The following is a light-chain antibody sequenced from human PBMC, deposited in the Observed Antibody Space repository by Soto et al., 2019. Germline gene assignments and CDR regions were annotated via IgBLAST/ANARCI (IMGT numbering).Light chain of an antibody. J-gene: IGKJ3*01. CDR3: QQFGTSSLVT. CDR1: QSVNTKY. CDR2: GVS. V-gene: IGKV3-20*01. Sequence: EIVLTQSPGTLSLSPGERATLSCRASQSVNTKYLAWYQQKPGQAPRLLISGVSSRATGIPDRFSGSGSGTDFILTSSRVEPEDFAVYDCQQFGTSSLVTFGPGTKVDIK.